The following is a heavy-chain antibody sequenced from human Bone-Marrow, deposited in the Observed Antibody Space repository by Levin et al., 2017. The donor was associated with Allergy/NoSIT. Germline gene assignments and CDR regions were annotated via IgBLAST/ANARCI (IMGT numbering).Heavy chain of an antibody. CDR2: IWYDGSNK. CDR1: GFTFSSYG. CDR3: AREGYEDYYDSSRNWFDP. V-gene: IGHV3-33*01. Sequence: GESLKISCAASGFTFSSYGMHWVRQAPGKGLEWVAVIWYDGSNKYYADSVKGRFTISRDNSKNTLYLQMNSLRAEDTAVYYCAREGYEDYYDSSRNWFDPWGQGTLVTVSS. D-gene: IGHD3-22*01. J-gene: IGHJ5*02.